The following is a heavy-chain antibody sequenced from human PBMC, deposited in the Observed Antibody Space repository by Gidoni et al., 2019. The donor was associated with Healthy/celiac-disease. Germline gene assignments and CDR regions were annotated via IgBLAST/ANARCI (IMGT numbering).Heavy chain of an antibody. D-gene: IGHD2-21*01. CDR2: IYYSGST. CDR3: ARVRPCGGDCYGYGMDV. Sequence: QVHLPESGPGLVKPSQTLSLTCTVSRCSLRSGDYYWSWIRQPPGKGLEWIGYIYYSGSTYYNPSLKSRVTISVDTSKNQFSLKLSSVTAADTAVYYCARVRPCGGDCYGYGMDVWGQGTTVTVSS. V-gene: IGHV4-30-4*01. CDR1: RCSLRSGDYY. J-gene: IGHJ6*02.